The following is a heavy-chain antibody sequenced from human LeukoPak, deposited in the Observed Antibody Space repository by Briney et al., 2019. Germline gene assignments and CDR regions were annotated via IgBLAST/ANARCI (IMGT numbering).Heavy chain of an antibody. J-gene: IGHJ4*02. CDR2: IYYSGST. V-gene: IGHV4-39*01. CDR1: GGSISSSSYY. D-gene: IGHD3-9*01. Sequence: PSETLSLTCTVSGGSISSSSYYWGWIRQPPGKGLEWIGSIYYSGSTYYNPSLKSRVTISVDTSKNQFSLKLSSVTAADTAVYYCATSGPGGRGIRYFDWLLTHFDYWGQGTLVTVSS. CDR3: ATSGPGGRGIRYFDWLLTHFDY.